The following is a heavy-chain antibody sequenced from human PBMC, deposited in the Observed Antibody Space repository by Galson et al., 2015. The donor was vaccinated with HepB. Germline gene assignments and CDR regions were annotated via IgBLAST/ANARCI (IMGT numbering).Heavy chain of an antibody. Sequence: TLSLTCSVSGGSISSGGYYWSWIRQHPGKGLEGIGFIYYSGSTYYNPSLTSRVTISMDTSKNKFSLKLSSVTAADTAVYYCARARITIFGVVTIFDYWGQGALVTVSS. J-gene: IGHJ4*02. CDR3: ARARITIFGVVTIFDY. D-gene: IGHD3-3*01. CDR1: GGSISSGGYY. CDR2: IYYSGST. V-gene: IGHV4-31*03.